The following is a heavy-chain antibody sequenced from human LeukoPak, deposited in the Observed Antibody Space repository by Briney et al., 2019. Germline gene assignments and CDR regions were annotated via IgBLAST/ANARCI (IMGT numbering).Heavy chain of an antibody. CDR1: GFTFSGYI. D-gene: IGHD6-19*01. J-gene: IGHJ4*02. CDR3: ARDQWLDY. V-gene: IGHV3-48*01. CDR2: IGSSGNTI. Sequence: PGGSLRLSCAASGFTFSGYIMNWVLQAPGKGLEWVSFIGSSGNTIYYADSVKGRFTVSRDNAKNSLYPQMNSLRAEDTAVYYCARDQWLDYWGQGTLVTVSS.